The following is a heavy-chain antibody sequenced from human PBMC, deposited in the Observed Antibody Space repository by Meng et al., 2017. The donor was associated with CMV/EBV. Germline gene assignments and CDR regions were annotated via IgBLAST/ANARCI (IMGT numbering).Heavy chain of an antibody. Sequence: GESLKISCQGSGYSFTSYWIGWVRQMPGTGLEWIGIIYPGDSDTRYSPSFQGQFTISADKSLSTAYLQWSSLKASDTAMYYCASGGSGYYSSFDYWGQGTLVTVSS. J-gene: IGHJ4*02. D-gene: IGHD3-22*01. CDR1: GYSFTSYW. CDR3: ASGGSGYYSSFDY. V-gene: IGHV5-51*01. CDR2: IYPGDSDT.